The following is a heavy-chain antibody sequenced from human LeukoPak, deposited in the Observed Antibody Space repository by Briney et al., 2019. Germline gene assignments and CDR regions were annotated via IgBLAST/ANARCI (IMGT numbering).Heavy chain of an antibody. CDR1: GFTFSSFE. Sequence: GGSLRLSCAASGFTFSSFEMYWVRQAPGKGLEWVSYINSGGDTMYYAYSVKGRCTISSETDKNSLYLQINSLRAEDRAVYYCARDWSTGELDYWGQGTLVTV. J-gene: IGHJ4*02. D-gene: IGHD1-1*01. CDR3: ARDWSTGELDY. CDR2: INSGGDTM. V-gene: IGHV3-48*03.